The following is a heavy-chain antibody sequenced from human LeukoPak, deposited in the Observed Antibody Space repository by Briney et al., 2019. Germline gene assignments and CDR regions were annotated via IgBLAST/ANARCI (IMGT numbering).Heavy chain of an antibody. CDR2: IKQDGSEK. CDR1: GFTFSSYE. D-gene: IGHD3-9*01. CDR3: ARDTPGRYY. J-gene: IGHJ4*02. Sequence: SGGSLRLSCAASGFTFSSYEMNWVRQAPGKGLEWVANIKQDGSEKYYVDSVKGRFTISRDNAKNSLYLQMNSLRAEDTAVYYCARDTPGRYYWGQGTLVTVSS. V-gene: IGHV3-7*01.